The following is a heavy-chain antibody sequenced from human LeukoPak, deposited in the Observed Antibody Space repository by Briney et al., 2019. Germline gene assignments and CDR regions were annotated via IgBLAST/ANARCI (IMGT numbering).Heavy chain of an antibody. V-gene: IGHV3-23*01. CDR1: GFTFSSYW. Sequence: PGESLRLSCAASGFTFSSYWMSWVRQAPGKGLEWVSAISGSGGSTYYADSVKGRFTISRDNSKNTLYLQMNSLRAEDTAVYYCAKCPMVRGVIITGPFDYWGQGTLVTVSS. J-gene: IGHJ4*02. CDR2: ISGSGGST. CDR3: AKCPMVRGVIITGPFDY. D-gene: IGHD3-10*01.